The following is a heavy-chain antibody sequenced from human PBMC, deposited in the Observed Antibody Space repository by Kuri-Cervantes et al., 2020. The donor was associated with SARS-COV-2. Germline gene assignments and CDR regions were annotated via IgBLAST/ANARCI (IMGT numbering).Heavy chain of an antibody. J-gene: IGHJ4*02. Sequence: GESLKISCAASGFTFSDYYMSWIRQAPGKGLEWVSYISSSGSTIYYADSVKGRFTISRDNAKNSLYLQMNSLRAEDTAVYYCAREGYGDSFDYWGQGTLVTVSS. D-gene: IGHD4-17*01. CDR3: AREGYGDSFDY. V-gene: IGHV3-11*04. CDR2: ISSSGSTI. CDR1: GFTFSDYY.